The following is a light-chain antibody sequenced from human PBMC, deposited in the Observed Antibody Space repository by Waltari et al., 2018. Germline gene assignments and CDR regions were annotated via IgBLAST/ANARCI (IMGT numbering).Light chain of an antibody. CDR1: QSISSW. V-gene: IGKV1-5*03. CDR3: QQYNDYSGT. Sequence: DIQMTQSPSTLSASVGDRVTITCRASQSISSWLAWYQQKPGKAPKLLIYEASSLESGVPSRFSGGGYGTEFTLTISSLQADDLATYYCQQYNDYSGTFGRGTKVEIK. J-gene: IGKJ1*01. CDR2: EAS.